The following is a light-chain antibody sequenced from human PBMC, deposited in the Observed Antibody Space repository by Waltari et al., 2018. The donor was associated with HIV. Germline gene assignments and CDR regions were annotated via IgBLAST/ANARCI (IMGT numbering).Light chain of an antibody. Sequence: GQRVTISCSGSSSNIGSNTINWYQQLPGTAPKLLIYSNNQRPSGVPDRFSGSKSGTSASLAISGLQSEDVADYYCAAWDDSLKGYVFGTGTTVTVL. J-gene: IGLJ1*01. V-gene: IGLV1-44*01. CDR3: AAWDDSLKGYV. CDR2: SNN. CDR1: SSNIGSNT.